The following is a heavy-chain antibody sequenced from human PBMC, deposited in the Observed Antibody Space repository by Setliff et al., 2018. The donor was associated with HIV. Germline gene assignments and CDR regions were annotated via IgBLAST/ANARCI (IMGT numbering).Heavy chain of an antibody. V-gene: IGHV3-30*02. J-gene: IGHJ4*02. CDR3: AKGGEWEQWPTHYFDY. Sequence: GGSLRLSCAASGFTFSSYGMHWVRQAPGKGLEWVAFIRYDGSNKYYADSVKGRFTISRDNSKNTLYLQMKSLRAEDTAVYYCAKGGEWEQWPTHYFDYWGQGTLVTVSS. CDR2: IRYDGSNK. CDR1: GFTFSSYG. D-gene: IGHD1-26*01.